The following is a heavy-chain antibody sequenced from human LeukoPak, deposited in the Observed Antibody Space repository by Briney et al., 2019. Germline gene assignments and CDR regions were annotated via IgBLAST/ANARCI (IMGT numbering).Heavy chain of an antibody. CDR1: GFTVSSSY. CDR3: ARYDSGAGYFEY. Sequence: PGGSLRLSCAASGFTVSSSYMSWVRQAPGKGLEWVSVIFSGGTTYYADSVRGRFTTSRDTSKNTLYLQMNSLRAEDTAVYYCARYDSGAGYFEYWGQGTLVTVSS. J-gene: IGHJ4*02. D-gene: IGHD6-19*01. CDR2: IFSGGTT. V-gene: IGHV3-66*01.